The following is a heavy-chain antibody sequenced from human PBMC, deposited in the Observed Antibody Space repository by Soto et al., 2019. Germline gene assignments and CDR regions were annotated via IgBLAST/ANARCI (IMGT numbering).Heavy chain of an antibody. CDR2: ISSNGGST. V-gene: IGHV3-64D*08. J-gene: IGHJ6*02. Sequence: GGSLRLSCSASGFTFSSYAMHWVRQAPGKGLEYVSAISSNGGSTYYADSVKGRFTISRDNSKNTLYLQMSSLRAEDTAVYYCVKDPSSSGDFWSGYFGMDVWGQGTTVTVSS. CDR3: VKDPSSSGDFWSGYFGMDV. CDR1: GFTFSSYA. D-gene: IGHD3-3*01.